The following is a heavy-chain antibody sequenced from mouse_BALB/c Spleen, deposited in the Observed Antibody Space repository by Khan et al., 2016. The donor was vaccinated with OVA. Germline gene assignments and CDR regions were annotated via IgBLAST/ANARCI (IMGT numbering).Heavy chain of an antibody. V-gene: IGHV1-7*01. J-gene: IGHJ2*01. CDR1: GYTFTSYW. CDR3: ARDRIDY. CDR2: INPTSGYT. Sequence: QIQLVQSGAELAKPGASVKMSCTASGYTFTSYWMHWIKQRPGQGLEWIGYINPTSGYTDYNQKFKDKATLTAAKSSSTAYMQLSSLTSDDSAVDYGARDRIDYWGQGTALTVSS.